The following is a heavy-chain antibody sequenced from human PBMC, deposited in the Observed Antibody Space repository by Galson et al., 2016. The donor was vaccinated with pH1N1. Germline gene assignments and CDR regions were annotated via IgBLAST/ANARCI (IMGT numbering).Heavy chain of an antibody. CDR1: GSTFNSYS. Sequence: SLRLSCAASGSTFNSYSMNWVRQAPGKGPEWVSSISSSSSYIYYADSVKGRFTISRDNAENSLYLQMNSLRAEDTAVYYCARVSGGYYDTSGYYYRWYFDLWGRGTLVTVSS. CDR3: ARVSGGYYDTSGYYYRWYFDL. J-gene: IGHJ2*01. CDR2: ISSSSSYI. D-gene: IGHD3-22*01. V-gene: IGHV3-21*01.